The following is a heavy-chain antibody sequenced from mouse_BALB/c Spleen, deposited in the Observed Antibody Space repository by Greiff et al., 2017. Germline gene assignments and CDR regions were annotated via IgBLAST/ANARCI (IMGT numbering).Heavy chain of an antibody. V-gene: IGHV1-87*01. D-gene: IGHD5-1*01. CDR3: AREGTYMPDY. J-gene: IGHJ2*01. Sequence: QVQLKESGAELARPGASVKLSCKASGYTFTSYWMQWVKQRPGQGLEWIGAIYPGDGDTRYTQKFKGKATLTADKSSSTAYMQLSSLASEDSAVYYCAREGTYMPDYWGQGTTLTVSS. CDR1: GYTFTSYW. CDR2: IYPGDGDT.